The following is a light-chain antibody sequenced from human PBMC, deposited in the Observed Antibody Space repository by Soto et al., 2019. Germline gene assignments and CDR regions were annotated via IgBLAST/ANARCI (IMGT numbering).Light chain of an antibody. Sequence: DIQMTQSPSSLSASVGDRVTITCRASQGSSNYLAWYQQQPGKVPKLLIYVASTLQSGVPSRFNGSGSGTDLTITISSLQPEDVATSKCQRDNSAQWTVGQGTKMEIK. CDR3: QRDNSAQWT. V-gene: IGKV1-27*01. CDR1: QGSSNY. J-gene: IGKJ1*01. CDR2: VAS.